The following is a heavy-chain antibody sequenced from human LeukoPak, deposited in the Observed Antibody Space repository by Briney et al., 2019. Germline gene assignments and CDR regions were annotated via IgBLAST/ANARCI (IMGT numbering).Heavy chain of an antibody. D-gene: IGHD6-6*01. Sequence: ASVKVSFKTSGYTFTGYYLHWVRQAPGQGLEWMGWFRPNSGGTKNAQKFQGRVTMTRDTSISTAYMELNRLTSDDTAVYYCATYSNSTLQYYYGLDVWGQGTTVTVSS. CDR3: ATYSNSTLQYYYGLDV. CDR2: FRPNSGGT. V-gene: IGHV1-2*02. CDR1: GYTFTGYY. J-gene: IGHJ6*02.